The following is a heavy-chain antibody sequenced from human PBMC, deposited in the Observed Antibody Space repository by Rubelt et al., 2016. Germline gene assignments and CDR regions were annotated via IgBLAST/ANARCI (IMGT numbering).Heavy chain of an antibody. Sequence: QVQLQESGSRLVKPSQILSLTCTVSGGSMNSDGDYWSWIRQHPGKGLEWIGYISYSGGTYYNPSLMSRSTISVDTSKNQFSLKLSSVTAADTAVYYCARHGRPSDIWGQGTMVTVSS. J-gene: IGHJ3*02. CDR3: ARHGRPSDI. D-gene: IGHD5-24*01. V-gene: IGHV4-31*03. CDR1: GGSMNSDGDY. CDR2: ISYSGGT.